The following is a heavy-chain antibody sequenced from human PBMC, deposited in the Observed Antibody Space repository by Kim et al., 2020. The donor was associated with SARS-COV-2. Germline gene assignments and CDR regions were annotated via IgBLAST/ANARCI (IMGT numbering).Heavy chain of an antibody. CDR3: AKPYYYGSGSYYNVFYFDY. Sequence: GGSLRLSCAASGFTFDDYAMHWVRQAPGKGLEWVSGISWNSGSIGYADSVKGRFTISRDNAKNSLYLQMNSPRAEDTALYYCAKPYYYGSGSYYNVFYFDYWGQGTLVTVSS. CDR1: GFTFDDYA. J-gene: IGHJ4*02. CDR2: ISWNSGSI. V-gene: IGHV3-9*01. D-gene: IGHD3-10*01.